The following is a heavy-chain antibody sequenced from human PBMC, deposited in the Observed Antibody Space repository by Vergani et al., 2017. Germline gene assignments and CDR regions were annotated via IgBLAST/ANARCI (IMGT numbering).Heavy chain of an antibody. CDR2: ISNDVGHK. CDR3: VRLPRGPSNFDL. V-gene: IGHV3-30*03. CDR1: GLSYGSYG. Sequence: QVQLAESGGNVVQSGTSLRLSCAASGLSYGSYGMHWVRQAPGRGLEWVAVISNDVGHKHYADSVNGRFTIYKDNTVDMFSLQMSGLRVDDTAVYYCVRLPRGPSNFDLWGRGTLITVSS. J-gene: IGHJ2*01.